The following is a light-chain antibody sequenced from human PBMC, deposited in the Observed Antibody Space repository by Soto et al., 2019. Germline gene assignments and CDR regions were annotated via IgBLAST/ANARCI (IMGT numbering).Light chain of an antibody. CDR3: QQSYMDPIT. CDR2: DAS. Sequence: DIQMTQSPSSLSASVGNRVTITCRASQSISTYLNWYXKKTGKXPXLLIYDASRLQSGVPSRFSGSGGGTDFTLSISSVQPEDFATYFCQQSYMDPITFGQGTRWRL. V-gene: IGKV1-39*01. J-gene: IGKJ5*01. CDR1: QSISTY.